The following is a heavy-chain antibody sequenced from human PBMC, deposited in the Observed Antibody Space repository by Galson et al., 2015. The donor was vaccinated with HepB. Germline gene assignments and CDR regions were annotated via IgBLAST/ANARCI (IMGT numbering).Heavy chain of an antibody. CDR2: IVYDGSNT. J-gene: IGHJ6*02. CDR3: ARVKTSDCSGGRCFQRPYFYYYALDV. V-gene: IGHV3-30*09. Sequence: SLRLSCAASGFTFSNYAMHWVRQAPGKGLEWVAFIVYDGSNTYYADSVTGRFGISRDNSKNTLYLQLNSLRAEDTAVYYCARVKTSDCSGGRCFQRPYFYYYALDVWGQGTTVTVS. D-gene: IGHD2-15*01. CDR1: GFTFSNYA.